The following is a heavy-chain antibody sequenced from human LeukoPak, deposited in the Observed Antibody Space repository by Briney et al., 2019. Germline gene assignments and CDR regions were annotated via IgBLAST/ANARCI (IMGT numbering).Heavy chain of an antibody. J-gene: IGHJ4*02. CDR3: ASSGWPRSLDY. D-gene: IGHD6-19*01. CDR1: GFTVSSNY. Sequence: PGGSLRLSCAASGFTVSSNYMSWVRQAPGKGLEWVSVIYSGGSTFYADSVKGRFTISRDNSKNTLFLQMNSLTAEDTAVYYCASSGWPRSLDYWGQGTLVTVSS. CDR2: IYSGGST. V-gene: IGHV3-53*01.